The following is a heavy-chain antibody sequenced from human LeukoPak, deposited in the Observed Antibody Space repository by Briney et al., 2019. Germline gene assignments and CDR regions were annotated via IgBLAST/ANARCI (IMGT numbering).Heavy chain of an antibody. V-gene: IGHV4-30-4*01. Sequence: SETLSLTCNVSGGSISSGDYFWNWIRQPPGKGLEWLGYIHYTGSTYYNPSLQSRVTMSVDTSKNQFSLRLSSVTAADTAIYYCARGPSYYDFWSGPNWFDPWGQGTLVTVSS. CDR1: GGSISSGDYF. J-gene: IGHJ5*02. D-gene: IGHD3-3*01. CDR2: IHYTGST. CDR3: ARGPSYYDFWSGPNWFDP.